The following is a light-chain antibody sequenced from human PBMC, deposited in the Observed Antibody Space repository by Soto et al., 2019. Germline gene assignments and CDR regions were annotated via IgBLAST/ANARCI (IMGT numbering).Light chain of an antibody. CDR1: SSDVGGYNY. CDR3: SSYTSSSTLV. J-gene: IGLJ2*01. V-gene: IGLV2-14*03. Sequence: QSALTQPASVSGSPGQSITISCTGTSSDVGGYNYVSWYQQHPGKAPKLIISKVTNRPSGVSNRFSGSKSGYTASLTISGLVADDEADYYCSSYTSSSTLVFGGGTKVTVL. CDR2: KVT.